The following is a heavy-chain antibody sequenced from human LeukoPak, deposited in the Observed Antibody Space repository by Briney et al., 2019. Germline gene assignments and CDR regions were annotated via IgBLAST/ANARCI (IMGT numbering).Heavy chain of an antibody. J-gene: IGHJ6*03. CDR1: GGSFSGYY. Sequence: SETLSLTCAVYGGSFSGYYWSWIRQPPGKGLEWIGEINHSGSTYYNPSLKSRVTISVDTSKNQFSLKLSSVTAADTAVYYCARGSPSAGYYYYYYMDVWGKGTTVTVSS. V-gene: IGHV4-34*01. CDR2: INHSGST. CDR3: ARGSPSAGYYYYYYMDV.